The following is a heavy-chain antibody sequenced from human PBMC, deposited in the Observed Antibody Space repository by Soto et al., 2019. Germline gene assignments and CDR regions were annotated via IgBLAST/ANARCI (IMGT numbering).Heavy chain of an antibody. CDR1: GFTFSSYS. D-gene: IGHD6-6*01. Sequence: GGSLRLSCAASGFTFSSYSMNWVRQAPGKGLEWVSSISSSSSYIYYADSVKGRFTISRDNAKNSLYLQMNSLRAEDTAVYYCARDQVRAARPGHYYYYMDVWGKGTTVTVSS. V-gene: IGHV3-21*01. CDR2: ISSSSSYI. CDR3: ARDQVRAARPGHYYYYMDV. J-gene: IGHJ6*03.